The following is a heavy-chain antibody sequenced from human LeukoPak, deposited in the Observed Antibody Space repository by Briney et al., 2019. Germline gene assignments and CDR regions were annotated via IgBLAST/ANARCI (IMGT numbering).Heavy chain of an antibody. D-gene: IGHD6-6*01. CDR1: GYTFTSYA. CDR2: ISTNTGNP. CDR3: ARSVSLSSSSAGDY. V-gene: IGHV7-4-1*02. J-gene: IGHJ4*02. Sequence: ASVKVSCKASGYTFTSYAMNWVRQAPGQGLEWMGWISTNTGNPTYAQGFTGRFVFSLDTSVSTAYLQISSLKAEDTAVYYCARSVSLSSSSAGDYWGQGTLVTVSS.